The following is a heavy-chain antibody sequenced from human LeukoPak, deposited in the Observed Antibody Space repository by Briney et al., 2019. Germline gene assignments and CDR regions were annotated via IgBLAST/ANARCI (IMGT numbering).Heavy chain of an antibody. Sequence: GGSLRLSCAASGFTFSNHAMSWARQAPGKGLQWVSVISGSGRTTEYAESVKGRFTISRDNSKNTLSLQMNSLRVEDTAIYYCAKNVVVKRYFDYWGQGTLITVSS. D-gene: IGHD2-15*01. J-gene: IGHJ4*02. V-gene: IGHV3-23*01. CDR1: GFTFSNHA. CDR3: AKNVVVKRYFDY. CDR2: ISGSGRTT.